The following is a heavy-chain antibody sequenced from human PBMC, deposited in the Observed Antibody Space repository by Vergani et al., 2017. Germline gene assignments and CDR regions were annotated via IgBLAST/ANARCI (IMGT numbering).Heavy chain of an antibody. CDR3: ARRRRGIANWFDP. V-gene: IGHV4-34*01. CDR2: INHSGST. J-gene: IGHJ5*02. D-gene: IGHD6-13*01. Sequence: QVQLQQRGAGLLKPSETLSLTCAVYGGSFSGYYWSWIRQPPGKGLEWIGEINHSGSTNYNPSLKSRVTISVDTSKNQFSLKLSSVPAADTAVYYCARRRRGIANWFDPWGQGTLVTVSS. CDR1: GGSFSGYY.